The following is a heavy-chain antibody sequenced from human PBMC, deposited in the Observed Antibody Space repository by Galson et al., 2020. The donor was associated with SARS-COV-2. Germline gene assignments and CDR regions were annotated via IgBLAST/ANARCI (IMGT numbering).Heavy chain of an antibody. CDR2: IYYNGST. Sequence: ASETLSLTCTVSGGSINRGGYYWTWIRQHPGKGLEWIGNIYYNGSTHYNPSLKSRISISVDTSKNQFSLRLSSVTAAASAVYYCAREISGTTSFYNYGLGVWGQGTTVTVSS. CDR1: GGSINRGGYY. J-gene: IGHJ6*02. V-gene: IGHV4-31*03. CDR3: AREISGTTSFYNYGLGV. D-gene: IGHD1-20*01.